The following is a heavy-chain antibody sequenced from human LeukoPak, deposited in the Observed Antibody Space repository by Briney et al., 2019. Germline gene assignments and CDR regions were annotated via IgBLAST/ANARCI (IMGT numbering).Heavy chain of an antibody. CDR1: GGSISSSSYY. CDR3: TNEYYYDSSGYYEGYFQH. CDR2: INHSGST. V-gene: IGHV4-39*07. D-gene: IGHD3-22*01. J-gene: IGHJ1*01. Sequence: SETLSLTCTVSGGSISSSSYYWSWIRQPPGKGLEWIGEINHSGSTNYNPSLKSRVTISVDTSKNQFSLKLSSVTAADTAVYYCTNEYYYDSSGYYEGYFQHWGQGTLVTVSS.